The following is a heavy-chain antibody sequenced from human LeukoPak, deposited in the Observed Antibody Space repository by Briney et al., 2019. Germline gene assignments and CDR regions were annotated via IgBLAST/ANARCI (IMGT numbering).Heavy chain of an antibody. CDR1: GGSISSGSYY. V-gene: IGHV4-61*02. D-gene: IGHD3-22*01. Sequence: MSSETLSLTCTVSGGSISSGSYYWSWIRQPAGKGLEWIGRIYTSGSTNYNPSLKSRVTISVDTSKNQFSLKLSSVTAADTAVYYCARVSYYYDSSGQHWGQGTLVTVSS. CDR2: IYTSGST. CDR3: ARVSYYYDSSGQH. J-gene: IGHJ4*02.